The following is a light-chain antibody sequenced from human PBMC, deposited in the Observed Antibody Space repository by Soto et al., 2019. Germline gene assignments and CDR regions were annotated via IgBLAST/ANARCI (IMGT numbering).Light chain of an antibody. Sequence: EIVLTQSPGTLSLSLGERATLSCRASQSVSSSYLAWYQQKPGDAPRLLIDGASSRATGVPSRFSGSGYGTAFTLTNSRLEPEDFAVYYCQQYGSSPGTFGGGTKLEIK. J-gene: IGKJ4*01. V-gene: IGKV3-20*01. CDR2: GAS. CDR1: QSVSSSY. CDR3: QQYGSSPGT.